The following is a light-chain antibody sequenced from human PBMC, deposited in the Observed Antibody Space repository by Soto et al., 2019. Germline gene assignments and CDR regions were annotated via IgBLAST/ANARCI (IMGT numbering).Light chain of an antibody. J-gene: IGKJ2*01. V-gene: IGKV1-33*01. CDR1: QDIRKS. CDR2: GAS. Sequence: DIQMTQSPSSLSASVGDRVTITCQASQDIRKSLSWYQQEPGTAPKLLIYGASNLEPGVQSRFSGGGSGTDFFFTISSLRPEDIAKYYCQQYANVPYTVGRGTKREIK. CDR3: QQYANVPYT.